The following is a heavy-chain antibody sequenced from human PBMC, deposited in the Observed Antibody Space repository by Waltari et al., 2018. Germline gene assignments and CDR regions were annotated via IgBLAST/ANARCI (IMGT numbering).Heavy chain of an antibody. J-gene: IGHJ4*02. CDR1: GASVTRRYL. Sequence: QLQLQESSPGLVKTSGTLSLTCAVSGASVTRRYLWNWVRQPPGKGLEWIGQVHGSGRTNYNPSFASRVTVSLDTSNNQVSLKVTSATAADTAVYYCARDRGRGLYLDSWGPGTLVTVSP. CDR2: VHGSGRT. D-gene: IGHD2-15*01. CDR3: ARDRGRGLYLDS. V-gene: IGHV4-4*02.